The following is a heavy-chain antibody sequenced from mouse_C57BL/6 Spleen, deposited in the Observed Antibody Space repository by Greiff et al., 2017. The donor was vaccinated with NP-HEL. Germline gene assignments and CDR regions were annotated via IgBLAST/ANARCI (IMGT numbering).Heavy chain of an antibody. CDR2: IYPGDGDT. CDR3: ARREANWEGVYYFDY. Sequence: QVQLQQSGAELVKPGASVKISCKASGYAFSSYWMNWVKQRPGKGLEWIGQIYPGDGDTNYNGKFKGKATLTADKSSSTAYMQLSSLTSEDSAVYFCARREANWEGVYYFDYWGQGTTLTVSS. CDR1: GYAFSSYW. V-gene: IGHV1-80*01. D-gene: IGHD4-1*01. J-gene: IGHJ2*01.